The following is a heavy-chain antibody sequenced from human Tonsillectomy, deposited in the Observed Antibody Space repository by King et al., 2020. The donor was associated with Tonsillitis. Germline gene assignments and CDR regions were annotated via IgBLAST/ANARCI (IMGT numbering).Heavy chain of an antibody. CDR2: IYPGDSDT. Sequence: QLVQSGAEVKKPGESLKISCKGSGYSFTSYWIAWVRQMPGKGLEWMGIIYPGDSDTRYSPSFQGQVTISADKSISTAYLQWSSLKASDTAMYYCARHLVAGRTIKYVDYYYAMDVWGQGTTVTVSS. CDR1: GYSFTSYW. J-gene: IGHJ6*02. CDR3: ARHLVAGRTIKYVDYYYAMDV. D-gene: IGHD6-19*01. V-gene: IGHV5-51*01.